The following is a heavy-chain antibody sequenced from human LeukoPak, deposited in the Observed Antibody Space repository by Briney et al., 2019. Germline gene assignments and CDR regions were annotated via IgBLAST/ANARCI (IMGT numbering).Heavy chain of an antibody. CDR3: VNLMLPSDAFDI. V-gene: IGHV3-23*01. CDR1: GCTFSSYA. Sequence: PGGSLRLSCAASGCTFSSYAMSWVRQAPGKGLEWVSAISGSGGSTYYADSVKGRFTISRDNSKNTLYLQMNSLRAEDTAVYYCVNLMLPSDAFDIWGQRTMVTVSS. CDR2: ISGSGGST. J-gene: IGHJ3*02. D-gene: IGHD2-15*01.